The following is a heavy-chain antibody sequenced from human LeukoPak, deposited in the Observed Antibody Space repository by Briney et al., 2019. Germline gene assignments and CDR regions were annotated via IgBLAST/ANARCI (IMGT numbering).Heavy chain of an antibody. D-gene: IGHD3-3*01. CDR1: GFSISSSA. J-gene: IGHJ4*02. Sequence: GGSLRLSCAASGFSISSSAMSWVRQAPGKGLEWVSVISGSGGKTYYADSVKGRFTISRDNSKNMLYLQMNSLRAEDTAVYYCAKFSDYDFWSGYFDYWGQGTLVTVSS. CDR3: AKFSDYDFWSGYFDY. CDR2: ISGSGGKT. V-gene: IGHV3-23*01.